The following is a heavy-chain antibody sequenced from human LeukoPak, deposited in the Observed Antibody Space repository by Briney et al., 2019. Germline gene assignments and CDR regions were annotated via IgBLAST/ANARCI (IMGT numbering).Heavy chain of an antibody. CDR1: GGSFSGYY. CDR3: ARGDPSGYDDY. D-gene: IGHD5-12*01. J-gene: IGHJ4*02. V-gene: IGHV4-34*01. Sequence: PSETLPLTCAVYGGSFSGYYWSWIRQPPGKGLEWIGEINHSGSTNYNPSLKSRVTISVDTSKNQFSLKLSSVTAADTAVYYCARGDPSGYDDYWGQGTLVTVSS. CDR2: INHSGST.